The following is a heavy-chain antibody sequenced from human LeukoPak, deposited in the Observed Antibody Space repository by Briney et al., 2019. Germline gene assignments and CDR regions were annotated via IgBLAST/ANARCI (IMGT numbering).Heavy chain of an antibody. CDR1: GFTFSSYW. CDR3: ARDSYDFWSGYSLDY. J-gene: IGHJ4*02. Sequence: GGSLRLSXAASGFTFSSYWMHWVRQAPGKGLVWVSRINSDGSSTSYADSVKGRFTISRDNAKNTLYLQMNSLRAEDTAVYYCARDSYDFWSGYSLDYWGQGTLVTVSS. CDR2: INSDGSST. D-gene: IGHD3-3*01. V-gene: IGHV3-74*01.